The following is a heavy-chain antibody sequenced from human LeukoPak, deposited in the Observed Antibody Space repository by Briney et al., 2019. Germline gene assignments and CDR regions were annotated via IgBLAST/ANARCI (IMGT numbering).Heavy chain of an antibody. CDR3: ASGNYYDSSEAGAFDI. CDR1: GGSISSYY. J-gene: IGHJ3*02. CDR2: IYYSGST. D-gene: IGHD3-22*01. Sequence: SETLSLTCTVPGGSISSYYWSWIRQPPGKGLEWIGYIYYSGSTNYNPSLKSRVTISVDTSKNQFSLKLSSVTAADTAVYYCASGNYYDSSEAGAFDIWGQGTMVTVSS. V-gene: IGHV4-59*01.